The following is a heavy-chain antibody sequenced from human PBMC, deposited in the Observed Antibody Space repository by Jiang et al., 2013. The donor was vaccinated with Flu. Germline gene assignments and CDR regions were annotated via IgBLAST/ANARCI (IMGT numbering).Heavy chain of an antibody. V-gene: IGHV4-39*01. J-gene: IGHJ4*02. CDR1: GGSISSSSYY. Sequence: SETLSLTCTVSGGSISSSSYYWGWIRQPPGKGLEWIGSIYYSGSTYYNPSLKSRVTISVDTSKNQFSLKLSSVTAADTAVYYCARRAAVAGTPFDYWGQGTLVTVSS. CDR3: ARRAAVAGTPFDY. CDR2: IYYSGST. D-gene: IGHD6-19*01.